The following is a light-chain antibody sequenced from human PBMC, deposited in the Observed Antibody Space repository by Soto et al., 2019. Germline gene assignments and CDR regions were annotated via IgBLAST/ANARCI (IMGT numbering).Light chain of an antibody. J-gene: IGKJ5*01. V-gene: IGKV1-39*01. Sequence: MQSPGTLSLSPRERARVCCRASQSVSNNYLAWYQQKPGRAPKLLIYAASSLQTGVPSRFSGTGSGTDFTLTISSLQPEDFATYYCQQSYSPPITFGQGTRLVIK. CDR2: AAS. CDR3: QQSYSPPIT. CDR1: QSVSNNY.